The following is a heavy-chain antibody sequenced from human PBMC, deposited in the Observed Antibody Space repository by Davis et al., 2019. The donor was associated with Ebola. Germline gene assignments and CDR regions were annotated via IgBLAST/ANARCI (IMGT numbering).Heavy chain of an antibody. D-gene: IGHD4-17*01. V-gene: IGHV3-7*01. Sequence: PGGSLRLSCAASGFALSDNYMDWVRQTPGKGLEWVANIKQDGSEKYYVDSVKGRFTISRDNAKNSLYLQMNSLRAEDTAVYYCARIYGFYYGMDVWGQGTTVTVSS. CDR1: GFALSDNY. CDR3: ARIYGFYYGMDV. J-gene: IGHJ6*02. CDR2: IKQDGSEK.